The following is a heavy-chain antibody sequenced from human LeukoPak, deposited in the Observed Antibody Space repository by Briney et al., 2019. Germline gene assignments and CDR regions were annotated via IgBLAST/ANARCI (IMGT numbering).Heavy chain of an antibody. D-gene: IGHD2-21*02. CDR3: ARSPAYCGGDCPTGGAFDI. J-gene: IGHJ3*02. CDR1: GVSISSYY. CDR2: IYTSGST. Sequence: SETLSLTCTVSGVSISSYYWSWIRQPAGKGLEWIGRIYTSGSTNYNPSLKSRVTMSVDTSKNQFSLKLSSVTAADTAVYYCARSPAYCGGDCPTGGAFDIWGQGTMVTVSS. V-gene: IGHV4-4*07.